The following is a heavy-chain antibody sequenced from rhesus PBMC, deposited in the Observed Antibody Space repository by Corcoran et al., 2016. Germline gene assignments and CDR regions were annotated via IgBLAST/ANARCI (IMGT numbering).Heavy chain of an antibody. Sequence: QVQLQESGPGLAKSSETLSLTCAVSGGSISGDFYWNWIRQPPGKGLEWIGHIYGDGQTSNFKPSHKSRVNISKDTSTNQFCLKLTSLNAADTAVYFWARESPSTADDAFDLWGQGLRVTVSS. J-gene: IGHJ3*01. D-gene: IGHD1-1*01. CDR3: ARESPSTADDAFDL. CDR1: GGSISGDFY. V-gene: IGHV4S9*01. CDR2: IYGDGQTS.